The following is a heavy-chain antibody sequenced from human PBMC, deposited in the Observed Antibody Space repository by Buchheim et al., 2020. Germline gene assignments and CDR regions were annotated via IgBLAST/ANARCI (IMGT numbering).Heavy chain of an antibody. V-gene: IGHV4-34*01. D-gene: IGHD3-3*01. Sequence: QVQLQQWGAGLLKPSETLSLTCAVYGGSFSGYYWSWIRQPPGKGLEWIGEINHSGSTNYNPSLKSRVTISVDTSKNQFSLKLSSVTAADTAVYYCARGQPYYDFWSGYYILDYWGQGTL. J-gene: IGHJ4*02. CDR1: GGSFSGYY. CDR3: ARGQPYYDFWSGYYILDY. CDR2: INHSGST.